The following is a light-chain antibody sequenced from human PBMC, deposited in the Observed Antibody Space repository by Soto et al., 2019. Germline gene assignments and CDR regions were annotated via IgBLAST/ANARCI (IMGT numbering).Light chain of an antibody. V-gene: IGKV1-39*01. CDR3: QDNYNSPPWT. CDR1: QSISTY. CDR2: GAS. J-gene: IGKJ1*01. Sequence: DIQMTQSPSSLSASVGDRVTISCRASQSISTYLNWYQQKPGKAPNLLIYGASSLQSGVPSRFSGSGSGTDFTFTISSLQPEDFATSYYQDNYNSPPWTFGQGTKVEIK.